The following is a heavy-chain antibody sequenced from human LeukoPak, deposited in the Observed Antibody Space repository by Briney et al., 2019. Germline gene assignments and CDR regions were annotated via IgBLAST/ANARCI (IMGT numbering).Heavy chain of an antibody. D-gene: IGHD5-12*01. CDR1: GFTFSSYA. J-gene: IGHJ4*02. CDR3: AREVGYSGYDFDDY. Sequence: GGSLRPSCAASGFTFSSYAMSWVRQAPGKGLEWVANIKQDGSEKYYVDSVKGRFTISRDNAKNSLYLQMNSLRAEDTAVYYCAREVGYSGYDFDDYWGQGTLVTVSS. CDR2: IKQDGSEK. V-gene: IGHV3-7*01.